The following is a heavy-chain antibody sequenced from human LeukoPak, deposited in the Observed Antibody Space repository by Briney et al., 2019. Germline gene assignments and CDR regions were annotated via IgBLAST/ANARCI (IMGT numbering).Heavy chain of an antibody. V-gene: IGHV1-3*01. CDR1: GYTFTSYA. CDR2: INAGNGNT. CDR3: ARRIQLWGDAFDI. J-gene: IGHJ3*02. Sequence: GASVKVSCKASGYTFTSYAMHWVRQAPGQRLEWMGWINAGNGNTKYSQKFQGRVTITGDTSASTAYMELSSLRSEDTAVYYCARRIQLWGDAFDIWGQGTMVTVSS. D-gene: IGHD5-18*01.